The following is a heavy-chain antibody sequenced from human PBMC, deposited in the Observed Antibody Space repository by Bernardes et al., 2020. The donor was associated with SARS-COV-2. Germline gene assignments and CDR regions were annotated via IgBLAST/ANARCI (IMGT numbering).Heavy chain of an antibody. V-gene: IGHV4-59*08. D-gene: IGHD6-19*01. CDR1: GGSISGHY. CDR2: IYYSGST. Sequence: SETLSLTCTVSGGSISGHYWSWIRQPPGKGLEWIGYIYYSGSTNYNPSLKSRVTISVDTSKSHFSLKLSSVTAADTAVYYCARTNTGYSSGYSSGWGFDYWGQGTLVTVSS. CDR3: ARTNTGYSSGYSSGWGFDY. J-gene: IGHJ4*02.